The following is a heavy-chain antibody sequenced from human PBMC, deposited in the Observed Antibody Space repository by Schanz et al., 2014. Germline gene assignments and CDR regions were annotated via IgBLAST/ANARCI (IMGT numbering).Heavy chain of an antibody. CDR3: ARDSGSHYLVDY. CDR2: LSSDESRK. J-gene: IGHJ4*02. CDR1: GFTFDPYA. Sequence: QVQLVESGGGVVQPGGSLRLSCAASGFTFDPYAMHWLRQSPGKGLEWVAVLSSDESRKFYADSVKGRFTISRDNAKNSLYLQMNSLRAEDTAVYYCARDSGSHYLVDYWGQGTLVTVSS. D-gene: IGHD1-26*01. V-gene: IGHV3-30-3*01.